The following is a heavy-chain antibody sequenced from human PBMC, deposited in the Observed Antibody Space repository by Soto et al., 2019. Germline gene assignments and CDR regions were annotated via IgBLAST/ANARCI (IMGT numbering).Heavy chain of an antibody. CDR1: GGSITSGGHY. D-gene: IGHD3-10*02. Sequence: SETLSVTCTVSGGSITSGGHYWGWIRQYPGKGLEWIRHIYVSGNMYFYNPSLTSRFTISAETSRNQFSLRLCFLNAADTDVYYCARVDLRGYFSVLTDFWGQGILVTVYS. V-gene: IGHV4-31*03. J-gene: IGHJ4*02. CDR3: ARVDLRGYFSVLTDF. CDR2: IYVSGNMY.